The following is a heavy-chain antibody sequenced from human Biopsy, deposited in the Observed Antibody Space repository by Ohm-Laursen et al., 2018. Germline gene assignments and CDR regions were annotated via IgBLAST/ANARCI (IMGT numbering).Heavy chain of an antibody. D-gene: IGHD3-22*01. CDR1: GFTFSIYG. CDR3: AREGDDSSGYTPPYFDY. Sequence: SLRLSCTASGFTFSIYGMHWVRQAPGKGLEWVAVIWYDGSNKYYADSVKGRFTISRDDPKNTLYLQMDSLRAEDTAVYYCAREGDDSSGYTPPYFDYWGQGTLVTVSS. V-gene: IGHV3-33*01. CDR2: IWYDGSNK. J-gene: IGHJ4*02.